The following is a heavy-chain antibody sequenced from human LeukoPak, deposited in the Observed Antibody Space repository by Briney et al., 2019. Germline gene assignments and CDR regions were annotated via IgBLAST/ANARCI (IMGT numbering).Heavy chain of an antibody. J-gene: IGHJ3*01. V-gene: IGHV4-59*13. CDR2: ISYSGRT. CDR1: GGSIGSSF. Sequence: KPSETLSLTCSVSGGSIGSSFWNWIRLSPGRGLEWIVYISYSGRTNYSPSLKSRVTISIDTSKNQLSLTLSSVTAADTALYYCARDRSGTYYTFDVWGQGTMVTVSA. D-gene: IGHD1-26*01. CDR3: ARDRSGTYYTFDV.